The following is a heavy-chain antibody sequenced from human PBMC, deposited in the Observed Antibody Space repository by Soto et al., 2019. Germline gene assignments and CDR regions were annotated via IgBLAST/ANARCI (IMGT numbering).Heavy chain of an antibody. CDR3: VRGSFGYYGP. Sequence: GWSLRLSCTTSGFSFGDYAMTWVRQAPGKGLEWVGFIRNPGYGGTTEYATSVKGRFIISRDDSMSSAYLQLNSLKVDDSAVYYCVRGSFGYYGPWGQGTLVTVSS. CDR2: IRNPGYGGTT. J-gene: IGHJ5*02. V-gene: IGHV3-49*04. CDR1: GFSFGDYA. D-gene: IGHD3-3*01.